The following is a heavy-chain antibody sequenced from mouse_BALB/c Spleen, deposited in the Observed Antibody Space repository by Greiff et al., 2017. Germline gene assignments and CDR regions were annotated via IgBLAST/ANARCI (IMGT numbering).Heavy chain of an antibody. CDR3: ARDAMDC. CDR1: GYSITSGYY. V-gene: IGHV3-6*02. CDR2: ISYDGSN. J-gene: IGHJ4*01. Sequence: ESGPGLVKPSQSLSLTCSVTGYSITSGYYWNWIRQFPGNKLEWMGYISYDGSNNYNPSLKNRISITRDTSKNQFFLKLNSVTTEDTATYYCARDAMDCWGQGTSVTVSS.